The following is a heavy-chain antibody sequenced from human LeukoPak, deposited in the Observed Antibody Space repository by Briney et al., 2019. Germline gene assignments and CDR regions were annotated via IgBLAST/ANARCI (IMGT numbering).Heavy chain of an antibody. CDR1: SGSISTSNYY. D-gene: IGHD3-10*01. J-gene: IGHJ5*02. Sequence: PSETLSLTCTVSSGSISTSNYYWGWVRQPPGKALEWIGNIFYSGSTYYSPSLKSRVTISVETSKNQFSLKLKSVTAADTAVYYCARGGYYGSGNDFRFDPWGQGILVTVSS. CDR3: ARGGYYGSGNDFRFDP. V-gene: IGHV4-39*07. CDR2: IFYSGST.